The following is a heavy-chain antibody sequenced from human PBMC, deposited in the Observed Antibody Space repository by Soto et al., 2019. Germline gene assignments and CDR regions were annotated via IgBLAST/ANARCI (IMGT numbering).Heavy chain of an antibody. Sequence: QVQLVQSGAEVKKPGASVKVSCKASGYTFTSYDINWVRQATGQGLEWMGWMNPNSGNTGYAQKFQGRVTMTRNTSIRTDYMELSSLRSEDTAVYYCAGGRGHSSGWYGDYWGQGTLVTVSS. D-gene: IGHD6-19*01. J-gene: IGHJ4*02. CDR2: MNPNSGNT. CDR1: GYTFTSYD. V-gene: IGHV1-8*01. CDR3: AGGRGHSSGWYGDY.